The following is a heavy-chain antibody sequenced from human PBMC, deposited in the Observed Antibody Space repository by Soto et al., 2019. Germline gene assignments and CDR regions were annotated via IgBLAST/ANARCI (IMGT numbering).Heavy chain of an antibody. CDR3: ARRGDYGDLYFDY. CDR2: IYYRGST. Sequence: SETLSLTCTVSGGSISSYYWSWIRQPPGKGLEWIGYIYYRGSTNYNPSLKSRVTISVDTSKNQFSLKLSSVTAADTAVYYCARRGDYGDLYFDYWGQGTLVTVSS. J-gene: IGHJ4*02. D-gene: IGHD4-17*01. CDR1: GGSISSYY. V-gene: IGHV4-59*08.